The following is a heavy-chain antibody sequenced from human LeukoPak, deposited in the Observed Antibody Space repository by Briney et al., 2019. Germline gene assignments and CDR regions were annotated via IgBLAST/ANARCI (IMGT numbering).Heavy chain of an antibody. CDR3: AREGISGYDYYYYYYMDV. J-gene: IGHJ6*03. D-gene: IGHD5-12*01. CDR1: GYTFTGYY. V-gene: IGHV1-8*02. CDR2: MNPNSGNT. Sequence: ASVKVSCKASGYTFTGYYMHWVRQATGQGLEWMGWMNPNSGNTGYAQKFQGRVTMTRNTSISTAYMELSSLRSEDTAVYYCAREGISGYDYYYYYYMDVWGKGTTVTFSS.